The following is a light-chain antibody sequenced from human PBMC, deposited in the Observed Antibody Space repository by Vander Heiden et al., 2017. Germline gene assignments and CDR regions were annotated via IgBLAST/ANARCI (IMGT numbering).Light chain of an antibody. V-gene: IGLV1-40*01. CDR1: SSNIGAGYD. Sequence: QSVLTQPPSVSGAPGQRVTLSCTGSSSNIGAGYDVHWYQQPPGTAPKLLIYGNSNRPSGVPDRFSGSKSGTSASLAITGLQAEDEADYYCQSYDSSLAVFGGGTKLTVL. CDR3: QSYDSSLAV. CDR2: GNS. J-gene: IGLJ3*02.